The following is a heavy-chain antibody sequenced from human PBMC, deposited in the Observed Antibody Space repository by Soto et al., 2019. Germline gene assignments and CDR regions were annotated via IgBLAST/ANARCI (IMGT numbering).Heavy chain of an antibody. CDR2: IYYSGST. Sequence: PSATLSFTCTVSGGSISSSSYYLGWILEPPGKWLEWIGSIYYSGSTYYNPSLKSRVTISVDTSKNQFSLKLSSVTAEDTAVYCCESNRGSMAGPDYYGMDVRAQGTTVTVSS. J-gene: IGHJ6*02. D-gene: IGHD6-19*01. CDR3: ESNRGSMAGPDYYGMDV. CDR1: GGSISSSSYY. V-gene: IGHV4-39*01.